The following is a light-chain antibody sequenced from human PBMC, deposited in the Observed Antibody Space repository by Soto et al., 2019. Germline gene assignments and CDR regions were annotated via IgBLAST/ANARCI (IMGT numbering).Light chain of an antibody. CDR2: DAS. Sequence: IVLTQSPDILSLSPGERATLSCRASQSVSSYLAWYQQKPGQAPRLLIYDASNRATGIPARFSGSESGTDFTLTISSLEPEDFAVYYCQQRSNWPVTFGQGTKVDIK. CDR3: QQRSNWPVT. CDR1: QSVSSY. V-gene: IGKV3-11*01. J-gene: IGKJ1*01.